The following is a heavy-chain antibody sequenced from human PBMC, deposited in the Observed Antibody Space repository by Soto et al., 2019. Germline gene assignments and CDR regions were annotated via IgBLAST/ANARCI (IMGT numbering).Heavy chain of an antibody. Sequence: QVQVVQSGAEVKKPGSSVKVSCKTSGGSFMSQAISWVRQAPGQGPEWMGGIIPFSGTVTYTQRFQGRLTITAAEPTKTSYMELSSLRSEDTAVYYCARGSYDIYAGFSGMDVWGQGTNVTVS. V-gene: IGHV1-69*01. CDR1: GGSFMSQA. CDR3: ARGSYDIYAGFSGMDV. D-gene: IGHD3-10*01. CDR2: IIPFSGTV. J-gene: IGHJ6*02.